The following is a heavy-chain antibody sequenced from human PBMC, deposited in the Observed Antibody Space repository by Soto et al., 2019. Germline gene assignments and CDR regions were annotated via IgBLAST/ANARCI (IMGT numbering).Heavy chain of an antibody. CDR1: GGSISSGGYY. CDR3: ARCNDIAVAGTPFDY. Sequence: PSETLSLTCTVSGGSISSGGYYWSWIRQHPGKGLEWIGYIYYSGSTYYNPSLKSRVTISVDTSKNQFSLKLSSVTAADTAVYYCARCNDIAVAGTPFDYWGQGTLVTVSS. D-gene: IGHD6-19*01. J-gene: IGHJ4*02. CDR2: IYYSGST. V-gene: IGHV4-31*03.